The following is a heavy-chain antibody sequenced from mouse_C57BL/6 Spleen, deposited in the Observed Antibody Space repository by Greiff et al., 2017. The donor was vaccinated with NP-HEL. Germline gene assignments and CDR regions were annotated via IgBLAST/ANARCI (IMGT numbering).Heavy chain of an antibody. Sequence: VQLQQSGAELVKPGASVKLSCTASGFNIKDYYMHWVKQRTEPGLEWIGRIDPEDGETKYAPKFQGKATIPADTSSNTAYLQISSLTSEDTAVYYCARSGLGSSYYWGQGTTLTVSS. CDR1: GFNIKDYY. D-gene: IGHD1-1*01. J-gene: IGHJ2*01. CDR3: ARSGLGSSYY. CDR2: IDPEDGET. V-gene: IGHV14-2*01.